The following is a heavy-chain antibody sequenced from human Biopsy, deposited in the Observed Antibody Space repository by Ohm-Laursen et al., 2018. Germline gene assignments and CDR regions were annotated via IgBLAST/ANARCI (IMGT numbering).Heavy chain of an antibody. Sequence: SLRLSCAAPGVTLSGYGMNWVRQAPGKGLEWVSSIIASSSCIYYADSVKGRFTVSRDNTKNTLYLQMNSLRAADTAIYFCATELLPPGVGGPWLDSWGQGTPVTVSS. CDR2: IIASSSCI. V-gene: IGHV3-21*06. CDR3: ATELLPPGVGGPWLDS. D-gene: IGHD3-10*01. J-gene: IGHJ5*01. CDR1: GVTLSGYG.